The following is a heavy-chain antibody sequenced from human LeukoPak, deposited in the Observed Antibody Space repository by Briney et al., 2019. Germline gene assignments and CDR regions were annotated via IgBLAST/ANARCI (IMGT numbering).Heavy chain of an antibody. CDR1: GGSISSYY. D-gene: IGHD5-24*01. V-gene: IGHV4-59*01. CDR3: ARDHGRSFDY. CDR2: IYYSGST. Sequence: SETLSLACTVSGGSISSYYWSWIRQPPGKGLEWIGYIYYSGSTNYNPSLKSRVTISVDTSKNQFSLKLSSVTAADTAVYYCARDHGRSFDYWGQGTLVTVSS. J-gene: IGHJ4*02.